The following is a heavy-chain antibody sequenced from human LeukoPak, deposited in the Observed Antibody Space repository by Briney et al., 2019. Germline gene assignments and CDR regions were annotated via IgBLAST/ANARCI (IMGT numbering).Heavy chain of an antibody. D-gene: IGHD3-10*01. CDR3: ASVTMVRGRPYYFDY. CDR2: IIPIFGTA. J-gene: IGHJ4*02. Sequence: ASVKVSCKASGGTFSSYAISWVRQAPGQGLEWMGGIIPIFGTANYAQRFQGRVTITADKSTSTAFMELSSLTSEDTAVYFCASVTMVRGRPYYFDYWGQGTLVTVS. V-gene: IGHV1-69*06. CDR1: GGTFSSYA.